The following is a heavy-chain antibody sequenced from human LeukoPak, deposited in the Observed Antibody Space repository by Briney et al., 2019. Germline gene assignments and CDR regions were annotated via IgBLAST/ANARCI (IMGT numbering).Heavy chain of an antibody. CDR2: IYYSGST. J-gene: IGHJ6*02. V-gene: IGHV4-59*08. D-gene: IGHD1-20*01. Sequence: SETLSLTCTVSGGSISSYYWSWIRQPPGKGLEWIGYIYYSGSTNYNPSLKSRVTISVDTSKNQFSLKLSSVTAADTAVYYCARLSRNWNDVHGMDVWGQGTTVTVSS. CDR3: ARLSRNWNDVHGMDV. CDR1: GGSISSYY.